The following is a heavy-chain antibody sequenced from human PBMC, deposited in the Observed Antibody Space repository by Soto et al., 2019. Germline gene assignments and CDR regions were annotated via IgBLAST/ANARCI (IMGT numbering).Heavy chain of an antibody. V-gene: IGHV4-59*01. CDR1: GGSISGSY. J-gene: IGHJ4*02. Sequence: SETLSLTCSVSGGSISGSYWSWIRQSPGKGLEWLGYVYYTGSTNYSPSLRSRVSISVDTSKNEFSLRLSSVTAAGTAVYFCARSVAVPGAHIDYWGQGTQVTVSS. D-gene: IGHD6-19*01. CDR2: VYYTGST. CDR3: ARSVAVPGAHIDY.